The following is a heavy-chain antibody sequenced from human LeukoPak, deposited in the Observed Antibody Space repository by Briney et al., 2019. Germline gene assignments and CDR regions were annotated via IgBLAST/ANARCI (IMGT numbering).Heavy chain of an antibody. V-gene: IGHV1-69*13. CDR2: IIPIFGTA. D-gene: IGHD3-10*01. Sequence: ASVKVSCKASGGTFSSYAISWVRQAPGQGLEWMGGIIPIFGTANYTQKFQGRVTITADESTSTAYMELRSLRSDDTAVYYCARDGWYYYGSGSYRPFDYWGQGTLVTVSS. J-gene: IGHJ4*02. CDR3: ARDGWYYYGSGSYRPFDY. CDR1: GGTFSSYA.